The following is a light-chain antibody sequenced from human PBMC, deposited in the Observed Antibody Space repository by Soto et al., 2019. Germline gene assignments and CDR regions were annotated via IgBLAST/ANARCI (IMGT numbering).Light chain of an antibody. CDR3: QQYNNYSGT. Sequence: DLQMTQSPSTLSASVGDRVTITCRASQNVNSWLAWYQQKPGKAPKLLIYKASNLENGVPSRFSGSGSGTEFTLTISGLQPDDFASYYCQQYNNYSGTFGQGTKVEIK. CDR1: QNVNSW. J-gene: IGKJ1*01. CDR2: KAS. V-gene: IGKV1-5*03.